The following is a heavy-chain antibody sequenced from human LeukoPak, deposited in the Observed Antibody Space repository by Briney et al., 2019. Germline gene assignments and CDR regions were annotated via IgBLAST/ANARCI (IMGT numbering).Heavy chain of an antibody. J-gene: IGHJ5*02. CDR1: GFTFSSYS. Sequence: GGSLRLSCAASGFTFSSYSMNWVRQAPGKGLEWVSSISSSSSYIYYADSVKGRFTISRDNAKNSLYLQMNSLRAEDTAVYYCARDTRGGGSNYGDEGSWGQGTLVTVSS. D-gene: IGHD4-17*01. CDR3: ARDTRGGGSNYGDEGS. V-gene: IGHV3-21*01. CDR2: ISSSSSYI.